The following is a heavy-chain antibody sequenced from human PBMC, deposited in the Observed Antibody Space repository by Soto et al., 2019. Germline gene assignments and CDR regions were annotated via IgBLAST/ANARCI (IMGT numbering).Heavy chain of an antibody. CDR1: GGSISSSSYY. J-gene: IGHJ4*02. D-gene: IGHD4-17*01. V-gene: IGHV4-39*07. CDR2: IYYSGST. CDR3: ARWVHYGDYEGLDY. Sequence: PSETLSLTCTVSGGSISSSSYYWGWIRQPPGKGLEWIGNIYYSGSTYYNPSLKSRVTISVDTSKNQFSLKLSSVTAADTAVYYCARWVHYGDYEGLDYWGQGTLVTVSS.